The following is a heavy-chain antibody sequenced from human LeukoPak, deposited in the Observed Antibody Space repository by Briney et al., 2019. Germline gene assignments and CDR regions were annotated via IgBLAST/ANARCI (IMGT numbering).Heavy chain of an antibody. Sequence: PGGSLRLSCAASGFTFDDYAMHWVRQAPGKGLEWVSLISWDGGSTCYADSVKGRFTISRDNSKNSLYLQMNSLRAEDTALYYCAKSPLYYDFWSGYYHWGQGTLVTVSS. CDR2: ISWDGGST. V-gene: IGHV3-43D*03. D-gene: IGHD3-3*01. CDR1: GFTFDDYA. CDR3: AKSPLYYDFWSGYYH. J-gene: IGHJ4*02.